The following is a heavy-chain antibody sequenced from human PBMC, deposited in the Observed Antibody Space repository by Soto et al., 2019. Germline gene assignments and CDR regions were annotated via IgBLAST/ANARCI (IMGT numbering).Heavy chain of an antibody. CDR3: ASGTNGAFFVY. V-gene: IGHV3-11*01. CDR2: ISSRSSTI. CDR1: GFTFSDYY. Sequence: QVQLVESGGGLVKPGGSLRLSCAASGFTFSDYYMSWIRQAPGKGLEWVSYISSRSSTIFYADSVKGPFTISRDNVKNSLYLQMNSLRAEDTAVYYCASGTNGAFFVYWGQGILVTVSS. D-gene: IGHD2-8*01. J-gene: IGHJ4*02.